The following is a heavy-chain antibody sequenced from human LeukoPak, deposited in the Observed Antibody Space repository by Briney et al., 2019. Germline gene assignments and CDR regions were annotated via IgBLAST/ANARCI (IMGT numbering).Heavy chain of an antibody. J-gene: IGHJ4*02. Sequence: PGGSLRLSCAASGLTFSSHWMHWVRQAPGKGLEWVAVIWYDGSDKHYAESVKGRFSISRDNSKSTLYLQTNSLRAEDTAVYYCARARGVSTGYRPIDYWGQGTLVTVSS. D-gene: IGHD3-22*01. CDR3: ARARGVSTGYRPIDY. CDR2: IWYDGSDK. V-gene: IGHV3-33*08. CDR1: GLTFSSHW.